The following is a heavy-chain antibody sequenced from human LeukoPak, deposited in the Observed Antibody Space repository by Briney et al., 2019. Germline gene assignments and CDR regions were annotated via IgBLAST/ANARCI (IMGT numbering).Heavy chain of an antibody. J-gene: IGHJ3*01. Sequence: ASVKVSCKASGGTFSSYAISWVRQAPGQGLEWMGGIIPIFGTANYAQKFQGRVTITADESTSTAYMELSSLRSEDTAVYYCARGSFDSSGYYGFRENDAFDVWGQGTMVTVSS. CDR3: ARGSFDSSGYYGFRENDAFDV. D-gene: IGHD3-22*01. CDR2: IIPIFGTA. CDR1: GGTFSSYA. V-gene: IGHV1-69*13.